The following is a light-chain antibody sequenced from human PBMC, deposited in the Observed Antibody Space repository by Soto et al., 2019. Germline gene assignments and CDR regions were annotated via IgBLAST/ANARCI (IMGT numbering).Light chain of an antibody. CDR2: GAS. V-gene: IGKV3-20*01. Sequence: EIVWTHSPGTLYLSQEEKATLCCRASQSVSNTYLAWYQQNHGQAPRLLIYGASNSATGISDWFSGSGSGTEFTLTSISLQPYDFASYYFQQYYSHPWTFGQGTTVDIK. CDR1: QSVSNTY. CDR3: QQYYSHPWT. J-gene: IGKJ1*01.